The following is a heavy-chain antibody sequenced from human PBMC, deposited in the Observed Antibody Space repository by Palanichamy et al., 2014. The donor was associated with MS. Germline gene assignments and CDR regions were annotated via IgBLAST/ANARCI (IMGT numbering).Heavy chain of an antibody. CDR2: IYWNDDK. V-gene: IGHV2-5*01. D-gene: IGHD7-27*01. CDR1: LSTSGAG. CDR3: ARVETGDPVFDY. J-gene: IGHJ4*02. Sequence: LSTSGAGVGWIRQPPGKALEWLALIYWNDDKRYSPSLKSRLTITKDTSKNQVVLTMTNMDPVDTATYYCARVETGDPVFDYWGQGTLVTVSS.